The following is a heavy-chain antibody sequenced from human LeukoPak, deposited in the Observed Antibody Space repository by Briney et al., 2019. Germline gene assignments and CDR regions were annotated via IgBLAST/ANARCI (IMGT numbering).Heavy chain of an antibody. Sequence: GGSLRPSCAASGFSLSSYTMNWVRQAPGKGLEWVSGISGSGGSTYYADSVKGRFTISRDNSKNTLYLQMNSLRAEDTAVYYCARRYNSGWGVGFDPWGQGTLVTVSS. CDR1: GFSLSSYT. CDR2: ISGSGGST. V-gene: IGHV3-23*01. J-gene: IGHJ5*02. D-gene: IGHD6-19*01. CDR3: ARRYNSGWGVGFDP.